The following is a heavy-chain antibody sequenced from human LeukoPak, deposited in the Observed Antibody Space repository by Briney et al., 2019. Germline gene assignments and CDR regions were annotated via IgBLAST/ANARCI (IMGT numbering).Heavy chain of an antibody. CDR2: INHSGST. V-gene: IGHV4-34*01. CDR3: ARHLTGGYFDY. J-gene: IGHJ4*02. D-gene: IGHD1-14*01. CDR1: GGSFSGYY. Sequence: SETLSLTCAVYGGSFSGYYWSWIRRPPGKGLEWIGEINHSGSTNYNPSLKSRVTISVDTSKNQFSLKLSSVTAADTAVYYCARHLTGGYFDYWGQGTLVTVSS.